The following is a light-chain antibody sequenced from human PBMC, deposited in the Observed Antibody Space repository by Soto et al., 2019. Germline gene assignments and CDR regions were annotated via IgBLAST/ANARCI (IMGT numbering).Light chain of an antibody. V-gene: IGKV3-20*01. CDR3: QQFGSSPLFT. CDR1: QSVSSSY. CDR2: GAS. J-gene: IGKJ3*01. Sequence: EIVLTQSPGTLSLCPGERATLSCRASQSVSSSYLAWYQQKPGQAPRLLIYGASSRATGIPDRFSGSGSGIDFALIISRLEPEDFAVYYCQQFGSSPLFTFGPGTKADVK.